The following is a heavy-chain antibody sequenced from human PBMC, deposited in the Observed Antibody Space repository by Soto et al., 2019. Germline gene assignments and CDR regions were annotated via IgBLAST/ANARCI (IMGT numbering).Heavy chain of an antibody. D-gene: IGHD3-16*02. CDR1: GDTDTNYV. CDR3: EAEMTFGKLSVV. CDR2: IFPTFGTT. Sequence: QVQLVQSGAEVKKPGSSVKVSYKASGDTDTNYVISWVRQAPGQGLEWMGGIFPTFGTTYSAQKLQDRLTITADESTSTVYMQLSSLRLDDTAVYYCEAEMTFGKLSVVWGQGTTVTVSS. V-gene: IGHV1-69*01. J-gene: IGHJ6*02.